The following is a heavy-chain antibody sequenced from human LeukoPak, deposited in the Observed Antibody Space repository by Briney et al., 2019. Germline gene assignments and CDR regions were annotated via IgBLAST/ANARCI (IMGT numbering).Heavy chain of an antibody. CDR2: IYYSGST. V-gene: IGHV4-59*08. Sequence: SETLSLTCTVSGDSISSYYWSWIRQPPGKGLEWIGYIYYSGSTNYNPSLKSRVTISVDTSKNQFSLKLNSVTAADTAVYYCARHLNMVRGVFDYWGQGTLVTVSA. CDR3: ARHLNMVRGVFDY. D-gene: IGHD3-10*01. CDR1: GDSISSYY. J-gene: IGHJ4*02.